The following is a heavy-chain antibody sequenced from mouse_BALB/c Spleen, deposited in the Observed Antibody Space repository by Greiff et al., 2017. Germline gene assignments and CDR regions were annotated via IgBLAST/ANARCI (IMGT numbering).Heavy chain of an antibody. CDR1: GFSLTSYG. Sequence: VQLKESGPGLVAPSQSLSITCTVSGFSLTSYGVHWVRQPPGKGLEWLGVIWAGGSTNYNSALMSRLSISKDNSKSQVFLKMNSLQTDDTAMYYCASHDGYYVRFAYWGQGTLVTVSA. V-gene: IGHV2-9*02. CDR3: ASHDGYYVRFAY. J-gene: IGHJ3*01. CDR2: IWAGGST. D-gene: IGHD2-3*01.